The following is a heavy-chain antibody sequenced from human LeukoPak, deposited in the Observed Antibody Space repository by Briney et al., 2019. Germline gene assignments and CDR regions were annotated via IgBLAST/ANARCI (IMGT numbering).Heavy chain of an antibody. CDR1: GGSISSGDYY. J-gene: IGHJ4*02. CDR2: IYYSGST. Sequence: SETLSLTCTVSGGSISSGDYYWSWIRQPPGKGLEWIGYIYYSGSTYYNPPLKSRVTISVDTSKNQFSLKLSSVTAADTAVYYCARALDEFGSFDYWGQGTLVTVSS. V-gene: IGHV4-30-4*01. CDR3: ARALDEFGSFDY. D-gene: IGHD3-10*01.